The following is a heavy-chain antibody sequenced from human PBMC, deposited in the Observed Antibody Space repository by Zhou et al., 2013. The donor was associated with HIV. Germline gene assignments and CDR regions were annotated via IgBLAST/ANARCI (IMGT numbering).Heavy chain of an antibody. J-gene: IGHJ3*02. Sequence: QVQLLQSGTEVKKPGSSVTVSCKASGGIVISIAISWVRQAPGQGLEWMGGIIPIFGRANYAQKFRGRVAITTDESTNTAYMELSGLRSEDTGVYYCARIPYYDSSGYYSEDDDFDIWGQGTMVTVSS. CDR2: IIPIFGRA. V-gene: IGHV1-69*05. CDR3: ARIPYYDSSGYYSEDDDFDI. D-gene: IGHD3-22*01. CDR1: GGIVISIA.